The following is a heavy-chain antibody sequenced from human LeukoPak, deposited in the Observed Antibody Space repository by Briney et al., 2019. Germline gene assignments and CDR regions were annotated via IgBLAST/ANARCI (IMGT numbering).Heavy chain of an antibody. J-gene: IGHJ4*02. CDR1: GYSFTNYD. CDR2: MNPNSGIT. V-gene: IGHV1-8*03. Sequence: ASVKVSCKASGYSFTNYDINWVRQATGQGLGWMGWMNPNSGITAYAQKFQGRVTITRNTSISTAYMELSRLRSDDTAVYYCARVLVVVAATPFGYWGQGTLVTVSS. D-gene: IGHD2-15*01. CDR3: ARVLVVVAATPFGY.